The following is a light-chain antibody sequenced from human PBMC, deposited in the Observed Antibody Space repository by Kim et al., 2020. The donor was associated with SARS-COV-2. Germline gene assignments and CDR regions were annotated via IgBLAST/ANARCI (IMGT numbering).Light chain of an antibody. Sequence: ASVGDRVTLTCRASQTIDSWLAWYSQTAGKAPKLLIYQASGLESGVPSRFSGSGSGTEFTLTISSLQPEDFATYYCQQYDSYPWTFGQGTKVDIK. CDR3: QQYDSYPWT. V-gene: IGKV1-5*03. CDR1: QTIDSW. CDR2: QAS. J-gene: IGKJ1*01.